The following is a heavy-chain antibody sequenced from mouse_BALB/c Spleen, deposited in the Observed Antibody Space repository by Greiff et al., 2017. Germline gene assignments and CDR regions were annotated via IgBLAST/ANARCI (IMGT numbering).Heavy chain of an antibody. CDR3: ARGLMGGYAMDY. CDR2: IDPENGNT. D-gene: IGHD1-1*02. Sequence: EVKLMESGAELVRPGALVKLSCKASGFNIKDYYMHWVKQRPEQGLEWIGWIDPENGNTIYDPKFQGKASITADTSSNTAYLQLSSLTSEDTAVYYCARGLMGGYAMDYWGQGTSVTVSS. CDR1: GFNIKDYY. J-gene: IGHJ4*01. V-gene: IGHV14-1*02.